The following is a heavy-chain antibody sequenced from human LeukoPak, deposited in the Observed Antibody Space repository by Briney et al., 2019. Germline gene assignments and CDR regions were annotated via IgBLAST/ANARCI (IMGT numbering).Heavy chain of an antibody. V-gene: IGHV7-4-1*02. CDR1: GYTFTSYA. D-gene: IGHD3-10*01. Sequence: ASVKVSCKASGYTFTSYAMNWVRQAPGQGLEWMGWINTNTGNPTYAQGFTGRFVFSLDTSVSTAYLQISSLKAEDTAAYYCARDPRLLWFGETEYNWFDPWGQGTLVTVSS. CDR3: ARDPRLLWFGETEYNWFDP. J-gene: IGHJ5*02. CDR2: INTNTGNP.